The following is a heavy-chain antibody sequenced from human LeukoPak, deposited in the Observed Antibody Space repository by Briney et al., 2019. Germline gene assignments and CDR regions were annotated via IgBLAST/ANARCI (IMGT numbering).Heavy chain of an antibody. CDR1: GGSISSYY. D-gene: IGHD2-15*01. Sequence: SETLSLTCTVSGGSISSYYWSGIRQPPGKGLEWIGYIYYSGSTNYNPSLKSRVTISVDTSKNQFSLKLSSVTAADTAVYYCARHGEYCSGGSCYTGWFDPWGQGTLVTVSS. CDR2: IYYSGST. V-gene: IGHV4-59*08. CDR3: ARHGEYCSGGSCYTGWFDP. J-gene: IGHJ5*02.